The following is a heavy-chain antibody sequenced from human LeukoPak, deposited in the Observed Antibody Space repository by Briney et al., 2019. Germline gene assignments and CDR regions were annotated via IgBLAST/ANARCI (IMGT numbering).Heavy chain of an antibody. J-gene: IGHJ4*02. Sequence: SVKVSCKASGGTFSSYAISWVRQAPGQGLEWMGGIIPIFGTANYAQKFQGRVTITADESTSTAYMELSSLRSEDTAVYYCARDVYYYDSSGYIDYWGQGTLVTVSS. CDR2: IIPIFGTA. CDR1: GGTFSSYA. D-gene: IGHD3-22*01. CDR3: ARDVYYYDSSGYIDY. V-gene: IGHV1-69*01.